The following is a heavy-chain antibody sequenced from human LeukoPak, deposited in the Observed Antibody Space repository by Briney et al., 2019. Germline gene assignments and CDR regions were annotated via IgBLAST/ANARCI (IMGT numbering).Heavy chain of an antibody. V-gene: IGHV3-30*02. CDR2: IRYDGSDR. J-gene: IGHJ4*02. CDR1: EFTFSSYG. CDR3: AKERYSSSSLFAVTPFDY. D-gene: IGHD6-13*01. Sequence: GGSLRLSCVASEFTFSSYGMHWVRQAPGKGLEWVAYIRYDGSDRYYADSVKGRFTISRDNSKNTLYPQMNSLRAEDTAVYYCAKERYSSSSLFAVTPFDYWGQGTRITVSS.